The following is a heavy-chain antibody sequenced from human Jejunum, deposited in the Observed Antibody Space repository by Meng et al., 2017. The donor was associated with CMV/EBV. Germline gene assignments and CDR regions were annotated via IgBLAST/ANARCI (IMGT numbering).Heavy chain of an antibody. CDR2: LIPMVGKP. D-gene: IGHD3-9*01. J-gene: IGHJ4*02. CDR1: GGPFSSYS. V-gene: IGHV1-69*02. CDR3: ATLYDTLPGYDS. Sequence: CKASGGPFSSYSINWVRQAPGQGLEWVGRLIPMVGKPTYPQKFQGRVTITADKSTSTAYMDLTSLRFEDTAVYYCATLYDTLPGYDSWGQGTLVTVSS.